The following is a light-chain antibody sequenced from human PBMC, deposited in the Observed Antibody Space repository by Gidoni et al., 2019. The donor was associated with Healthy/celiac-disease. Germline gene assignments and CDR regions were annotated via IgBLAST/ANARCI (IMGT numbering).Light chain of an antibody. CDR3: QQSYSTPALT. CDR2: ASS. J-gene: IGKJ4*01. V-gene: IGKV1-39*01. Sequence: DIHMTQPPSSLSSSVGERVTITCRASQSISSYLNLYQQKPCTAPKLLIYASSSLKSGVPPRFSGSGSGTDFTLTISSLQPEDFATYYYQQSYSTPALTFGGGTKVEIK. CDR1: QSISSY.